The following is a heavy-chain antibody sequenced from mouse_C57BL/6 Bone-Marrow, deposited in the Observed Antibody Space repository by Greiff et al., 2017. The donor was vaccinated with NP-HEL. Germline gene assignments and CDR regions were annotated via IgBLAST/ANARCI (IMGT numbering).Heavy chain of an antibody. CDR2: IDPSVSYT. J-gene: IGHJ2*01. D-gene: IGHD2-4*01. CDR3: ASLYDYDVGY. V-gene: IGHV1-69*01. CDR1: GYTFTSYW. Sequence: QVQLQQPGAELVMPGASVKLSCKASGYTFTSYWMHWVKQRPGQGLEWIGEIDPSVSYTNYNQKFKGKSTLTVDKSSITAYMQLISLTSADSAVYYCASLYDYDVGYWGQGTTLTVSS.